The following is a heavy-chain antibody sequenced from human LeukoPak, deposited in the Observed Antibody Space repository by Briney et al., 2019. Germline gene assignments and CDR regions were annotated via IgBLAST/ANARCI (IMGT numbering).Heavy chain of an antibody. CDR1: GYTFTDYY. CDR2: INPNSGGT. V-gene: IGHV1-2*02. Sequence: ASVKVSCKASGYTFTDYYMHWVRQAPGQGLEWMGWINPNSGGTNYAQKFQGRVTMTRDTSISTACMELSRLTSDDTAVYYCASRYGSSTSCSLSPWGQGTLVTVSS. D-gene: IGHD2-2*01. CDR3: ASRYGSSTSCSLSP. J-gene: IGHJ5*02.